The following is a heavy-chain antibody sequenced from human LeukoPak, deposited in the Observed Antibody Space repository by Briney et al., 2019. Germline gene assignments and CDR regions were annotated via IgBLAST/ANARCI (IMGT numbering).Heavy chain of an antibody. CDR1: GVIFNNYY. V-gene: IGHV3-48*01. CDR3: ARTDGCDI. CDR2: ISSASGII. Sequence: QPGWTLRLSCAASGVIFNNYYMPWVRQAPGKGLEWVSYISSASGIIYYADSVKGRFTISRDNAKNAQYLQMNSLRADDTAVYYCARTDGCDIWGQGIMVTVYS. J-gene: IGHJ3*02.